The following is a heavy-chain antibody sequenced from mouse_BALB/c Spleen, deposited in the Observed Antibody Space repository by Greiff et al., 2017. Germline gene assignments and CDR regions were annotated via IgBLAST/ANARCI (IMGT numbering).Heavy chain of an antibody. CDR1: GFSLTGYG. V-gene: IGHV2-6-7*01. J-gene: IGHJ4*01. Sequence: QVQLKESGPGLVAPSQSLSITCTVSGFSLTGYGVNWVRQPPGKGLEWLGMIWGDGSTDYNSALKSRLSISKDNSKSQVFLKMNSLQTDDTARYYCARDRYEGGYAMDYWGQGTSVTVSS. CDR3: ARDRYEGGYAMDY. CDR2: IWGDGST. D-gene: IGHD2-14*01.